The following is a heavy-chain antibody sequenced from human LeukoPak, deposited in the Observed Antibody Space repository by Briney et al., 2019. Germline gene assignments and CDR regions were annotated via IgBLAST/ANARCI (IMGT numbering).Heavy chain of an antibody. V-gene: IGHV3-11*01. CDR1: GFTFSDYY. J-gene: IGHJ3*02. Sequence: GRSLRLSCAASGFTFSDYYMSWIRQAPGKGLEWVSCISSSGSTIYYADSVKGRFTISRDNAKNSLYLQMNSLRAEDTAVYYCARECSGGDCYSQHAFDIWGQGTMVTVSS. CDR2: ISSSGSTI. CDR3: ARECSGGDCYSQHAFDI. D-gene: IGHD2-21*02.